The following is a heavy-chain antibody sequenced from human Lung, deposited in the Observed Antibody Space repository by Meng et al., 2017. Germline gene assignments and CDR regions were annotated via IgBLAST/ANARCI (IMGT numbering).Heavy chain of an antibody. CDR1: GVSFSNYY. D-gene: IGHD4-11*01. Sequence: QQWGAGLWKPSEIRSLPCAVSGVSFSNYYWSWIRQPPGKGLEWIGEINHSGSTNYNPSLESRATISVDTSQNNLSLKLSSVTAADSAVYYCARGPTTMAHDFDYWGQGTLVTVSS. CDR3: ARGPTTMAHDFDY. CDR2: INHSGST. J-gene: IGHJ4*02. V-gene: IGHV4-34*01.